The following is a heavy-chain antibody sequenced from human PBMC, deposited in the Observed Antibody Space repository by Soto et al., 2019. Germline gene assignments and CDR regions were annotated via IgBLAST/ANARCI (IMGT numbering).Heavy chain of an antibody. CDR1: GFTVSNNY. V-gene: IGHV3-53*01. CDR2: IYSSGST. Sequence: TGGSLRLSCAASGFTVSNNYMTWVRQAPGKGLEWVSFIYSSGSTYYADSVKGRFTISRDNFKNTLYLQMNSLRAEDTAVYYCARGYSYTQPVFDYWGLGTLVT. CDR3: ARGYSYTQPVFDY. D-gene: IGHD5-18*01. J-gene: IGHJ4*02.